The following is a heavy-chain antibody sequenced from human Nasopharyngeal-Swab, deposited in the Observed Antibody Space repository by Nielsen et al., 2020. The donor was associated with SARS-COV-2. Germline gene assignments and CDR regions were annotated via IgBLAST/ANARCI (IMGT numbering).Heavy chain of an antibody. CDR3: ARGYSSSWYYYYMDV. V-gene: IGHV4-59*01. J-gene: IGHJ6*03. Sequence: SETLSLTCTVSGGSISSYYWRWIRQPPGKGLEWIGYIYYSGSTNYNPFLKSRVNISVDTSKNQFSLKLSSVTAADTAVYYWARGYSSSWYYYYMDVWGKGTTVTVS. CDR1: GGSISSYY. CDR2: IYYSGST. D-gene: IGHD6-13*01.